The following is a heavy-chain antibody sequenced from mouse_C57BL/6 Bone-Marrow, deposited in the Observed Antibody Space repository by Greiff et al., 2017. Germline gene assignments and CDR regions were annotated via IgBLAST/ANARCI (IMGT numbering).Heavy chain of an antibody. CDR1: GYTFTSHW. D-gene: IGHD1-1*01. Sequence: QVQLQQPGAELVKPGASVKLSCKASGYTFTSHWMHWVKQRPGQGLEWIGMIHPNSGSTNYNEKFKSKATLTVDKTSSTAYMQLISLTSEDSAVYYCARAYGSSYAYAMDYWGQGTSVTVSS. V-gene: IGHV1-64*01. CDR2: IHPNSGST. CDR3: ARAYGSSYAYAMDY. J-gene: IGHJ4*01.